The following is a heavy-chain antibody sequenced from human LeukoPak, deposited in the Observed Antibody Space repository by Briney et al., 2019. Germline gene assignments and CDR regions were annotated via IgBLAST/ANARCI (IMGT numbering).Heavy chain of an antibody. D-gene: IGHD1-26*01. CDR1: GFTFTDFA. J-gene: IGHJ5*02. CDR3: AKGKSVGAIDWFDP. Sequence: PGGSLRLSCAVSGFTFTDFAVARVRQAPGKALEWVSSLGGGGYATYYADSVTGRFTISRDSSTNTLFLQMDSLRAEDTAVYYCAKGKSVGAIDWFDPWGQGTLVTVSS. V-gene: IGHV3-23*01. CDR2: LGGGGYAT.